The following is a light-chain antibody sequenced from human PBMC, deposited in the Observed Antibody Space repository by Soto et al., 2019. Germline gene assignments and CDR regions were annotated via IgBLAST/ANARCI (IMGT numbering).Light chain of an antibody. CDR2: AAS. V-gene: IGKV1-27*01. Sequence: DIQMTQSPSSLSASVGDRVTITCRASQDISNYLAWYQQKPGKVPTLLIYAASTLQTGVQSRFSGSGSGTVFTLTINSLQPEDVATYYCQNYKSAPNTFGRGTRLEIK. J-gene: IGKJ2*01. CDR1: QDISNY. CDR3: QNYKSAPNT.